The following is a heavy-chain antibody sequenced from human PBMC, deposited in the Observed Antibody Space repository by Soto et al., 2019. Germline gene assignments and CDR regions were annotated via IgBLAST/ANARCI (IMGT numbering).Heavy chain of an antibody. V-gene: IGHV1-69*13. CDR3: ARTRIAARPGGNYYYYGMDV. CDR1: GGTFSSYA. D-gene: IGHD6-6*01. CDR2: IIPIFGTA. J-gene: IGHJ6*02. Sequence: SVKVSCKASGGTFSSYAISWVRQAPGQGLEWMGGIIPIFGTANYAQKFKGRVTITADESTSTAYMELSSLRSEDTAVYYCARTRIAARPGGNYYYYGMDVWGQGTTVTVSS.